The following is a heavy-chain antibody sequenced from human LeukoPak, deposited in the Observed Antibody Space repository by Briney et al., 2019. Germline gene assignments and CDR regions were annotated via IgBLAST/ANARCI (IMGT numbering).Heavy chain of an antibody. J-gene: IGHJ4*02. V-gene: IGHV1-2*02. CDR2: INPNSGGT. Sequence: GASVKVSCKASGYTFTGYYMHWVRQAPGQGLEWMGWINPNSGGTNYAQKFQGRVTMTRDTSISTAYMELNRLRSDDTAVYYCARETYGSGSYYKYWGQGTLVTVSS. CDR1: GYTFTGYY. CDR3: ARETYGSGSYYKY. D-gene: IGHD3-10*01.